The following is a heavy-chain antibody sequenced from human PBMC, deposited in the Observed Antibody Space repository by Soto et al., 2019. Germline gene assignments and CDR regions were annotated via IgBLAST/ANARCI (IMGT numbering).Heavy chain of an antibody. CDR3: ARGVTEGDFDY. D-gene: IGHD2-21*02. CDR1: GGSISSGGYY. CDR2: IYYSGST. J-gene: IGHJ4*02. V-gene: IGHV4-31*03. Sequence: SETLSLTCTVSGGSISSGGYYWSWIRQHPGKGLEWIGYIYYSGSTYYNPSLKSRVTISVDTSKNQFSLKLSSVTAADTAVYYCARGVTEGDFDYWGQGTLVTVSS.